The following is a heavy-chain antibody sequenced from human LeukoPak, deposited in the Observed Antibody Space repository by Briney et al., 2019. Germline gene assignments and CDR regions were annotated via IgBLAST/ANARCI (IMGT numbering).Heavy chain of an antibody. CDR1: GYTFTGYY. V-gene: IGHV1-2*02. CDR2: INPNSGGT. Sequence: ASVKVSCKASGYTFTGYYMHWVRQAPGQGLEWMGWINPNSGGTNYAQKFQGRVTMTRDTSISTAYMELSRLRSDDTAVYYCARVPDCSGGSCYIYFDYWGQGTQVTVSS. J-gene: IGHJ4*02. CDR3: ARVPDCSGGSCYIYFDY. D-gene: IGHD2-15*01.